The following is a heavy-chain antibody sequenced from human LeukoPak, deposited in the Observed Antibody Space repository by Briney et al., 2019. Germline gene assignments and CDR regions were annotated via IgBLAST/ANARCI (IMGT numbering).Heavy chain of an antibody. CDR2: IYYSGST. CDR1: GGSISSYY. D-gene: IGHD1-26*01. CDR3: ARDGGPSGSYYPYYYYYGMDV. J-gene: IGHJ6*02. Sequence: SETLSLTCTVSGGSISSYYWSWIRQPPGKGLEWIGYIYYSGSTNYNPSLKSRVTISVDTSKNQFSLKLSSVTAADTAVYYCARDGGPSGSYYPYYYYYGMDVWGQGTTVTVSS. V-gene: IGHV4-59*01.